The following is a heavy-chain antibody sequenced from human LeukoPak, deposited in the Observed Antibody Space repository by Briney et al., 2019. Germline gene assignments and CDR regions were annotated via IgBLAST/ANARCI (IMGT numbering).Heavy chain of an antibody. V-gene: IGHV3-74*03. J-gene: IGHJ4*02. D-gene: IGHD1-26*01. Sequence: GGFLRLSCAASGFTFSSFWVHWVRQLPGKGLVWVSLINTDGSRTKYADSVKGRFTISRDNAKNTLYLQMNSLRAEDTAVYYCARDLSGPADYWGQGTVVTVSS. CDR2: INTDGSRT. CDR3: ARDLSGPADY. CDR1: GFTFSSFW.